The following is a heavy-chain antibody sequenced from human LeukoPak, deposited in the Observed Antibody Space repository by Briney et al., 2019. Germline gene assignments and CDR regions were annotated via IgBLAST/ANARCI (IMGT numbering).Heavy chain of an antibody. D-gene: IGHD3-16*01. CDR2: ISSSVSYI. CDR1: EFTFSTSG. CDR3: AGDRGYGAFDI. J-gene: IGHJ3*02. Sequence: PGGSLRLSCAASEFTFSTSGMNWVRQAPGKGLEWVSSISSSVSYIYYADSVKGRFTISRDNAKNSLYLQMNSLRAEDTAVYYCAGDRGYGAFDIWGQGTMVTVSS. V-gene: IGHV3-21*01.